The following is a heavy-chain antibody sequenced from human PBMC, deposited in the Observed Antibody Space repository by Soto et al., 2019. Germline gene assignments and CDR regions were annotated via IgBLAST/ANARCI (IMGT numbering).Heavy chain of an antibody. D-gene: IGHD2-15*01. J-gene: IGHJ4*02. CDR2: INPDGSGE. V-gene: IGHV3-7*01. CDR3: ARENWCFDY. Sequence: EVHLVESGGGLVQPGGSLRLSCAASGFSFEIYWMGWVRQAPGKGLEWVANINPDGSGEYYLDSVKGRFTISRDNAKNSVYLQMNSLVGDDTAVYYCARENWCFDYWGQGTPVTVSS. CDR1: GFSFEIYW.